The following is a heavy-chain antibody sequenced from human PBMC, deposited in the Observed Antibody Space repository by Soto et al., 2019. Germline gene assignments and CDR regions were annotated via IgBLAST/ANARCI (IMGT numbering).Heavy chain of an antibody. V-gene: IGHV3-11*01. Sequence: QVQLVESGGGLVKPGGSLRLSCAASGLTFSDYYMSWIRQAPGKGLEWVSYISGGGSTIYYADSVKGRFTISRDNAKNSLYLQMNSLRVEDTAVYYCARPTYYYDSSGDYYRYYGMDVWGQGTTVTVSS. CDR3: ARPTYYYDSSGDYYRYYGMDV. CDR1: GLTFSDYY. J-gene: IGHJ6*02. D-gene: IGHD3-22*01. CDR2: ISGGGSTI.